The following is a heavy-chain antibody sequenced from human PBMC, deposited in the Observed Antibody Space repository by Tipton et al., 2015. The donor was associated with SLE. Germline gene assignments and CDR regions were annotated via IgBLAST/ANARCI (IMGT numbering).Heavy chain of an antibody. CDR1: GGSISDSLYY. CDR2: IYSSGST. CDR3: AKWNSETHGFHT. Sequence: TLSLTCSVSGGSISDSLYYWAWIRQPPGKGLEWIGSIYSSGSTYYNPSLNSRVTFSVDTSENQVSLRLSSVTAADTAVYYCAKWNSETHGFHTWGQGTMVSVSS. V-gene: IGHV4-39*07. D-gene: IGHD1-1*01. J-gene: IGHJ3*02.